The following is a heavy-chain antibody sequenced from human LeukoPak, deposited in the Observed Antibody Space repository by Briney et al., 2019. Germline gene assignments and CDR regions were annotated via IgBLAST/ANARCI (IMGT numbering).Heavy chain of an antibody. J-gene: IGHJ4*02. Sequence: GASVKVSCKASGYTFTSYGISWVRQAPGQGLEWMGWISAYNGNTNYAQKLQGRVTMTTDTSTSTAYMELRSLRSDDTAVYYCARNYYDSSGYWMFFDYWGQGTLVTVSS. CDR2: ISAYNGNT. D-gene: IGHD3-22*01. CDR3: ARNYYDSSGYWMFFDY. CDR1: GYTFTSYG. V-gene: IGHV1-18*01.